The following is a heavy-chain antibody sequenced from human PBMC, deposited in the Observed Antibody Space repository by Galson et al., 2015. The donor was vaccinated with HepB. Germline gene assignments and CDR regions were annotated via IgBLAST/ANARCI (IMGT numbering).Heavy chain of an antibody. J-gene: IGHJ5*02. CDR3: ARKLGSGYSFNWFDP. CDR1: GGSISSYY. D-gene: IGHD5-18*01. Sequence: SETLSLTCTVSGGSISSYYWSWIRQPPGKGLEWIGYIYYSGSTNYNPSLKSRVTISVDTSKNQFSLKLSSVTAADTAVYYCARKLGSGYSFNWFDPWGQGTLVTVSS. CDR2: IYYSGST. V-gene: IGHV4-59*01.